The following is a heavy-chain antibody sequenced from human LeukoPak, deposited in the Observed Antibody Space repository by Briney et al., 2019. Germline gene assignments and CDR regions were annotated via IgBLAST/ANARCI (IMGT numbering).Heavy chain of an antibody. CDR2: ISWNSGSI. CDR1: GFTFDDYA. Sequence: GGSLRLFCAASGFTFDDYAMHWVRQAPGKGLEWVSGISWNSGSIGYADSVKGRFTISRDNAKNSLYLQMNSLRAEDTALYYCAKDGYISGWLDYWGQGTLVTVSS. D-gene: IGHD6-19*01. J-gene: IGHJ4*02. V-gene: IGHV3-9*01. CDR3: AKDGYISGWLDY.